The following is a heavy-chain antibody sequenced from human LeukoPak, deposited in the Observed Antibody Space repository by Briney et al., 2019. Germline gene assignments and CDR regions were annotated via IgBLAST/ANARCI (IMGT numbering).Heavy chain of an antibody. Sequence: SETLSLTCAVYGGSFSGYYWTWIRQPPGKGLEWIGEINHSGSTNYNPSLKSRVTISVDTSKNQFSLKLSSVTAADTAVYYCARVDQGVVIDYWGQGTLVTVSS. D-gene: IGHD3-3*01. CDR1: GGSFSGYY. J-gene: IGHJ4*02. V-gene: IGHV4-34*01. CDR2: INHSGST. CDR3: ARVDQGVVIDY.